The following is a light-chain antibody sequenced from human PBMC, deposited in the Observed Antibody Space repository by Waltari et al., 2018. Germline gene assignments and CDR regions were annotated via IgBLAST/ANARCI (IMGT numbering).Light chain of an antibody. CDR3: TSYTSRSTWV. CDR2: DVS. CDR1: SSDVGGYNY. J-gene: IGLJ2*01. V-gene: IGLV2-14*03. Sequence: QSALTQPASVSGSPGQSIAISCTGTSSDVGGYNYVSWYQPPPGKPPRLMIYDVSNRPSGVSNRFSGSKSGNTASLTISGLQAEDEADYYCTSYTSRSTWVFGGGTKMTVL.